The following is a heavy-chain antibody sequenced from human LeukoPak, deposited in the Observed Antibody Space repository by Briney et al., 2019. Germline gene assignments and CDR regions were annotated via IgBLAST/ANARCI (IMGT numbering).Heavy chain of an antibody. J-gene: IGHJ4*02. CDR1: GYTFTSYG. V-gene: IGHV1-18*01. D-gene: IGHD6-13*01. CDR3: ASTSIAAAGTAVDY. CDR2: ISAYNGNT. Sequence: GASVKVSCKASGYTFTSYGINWVRQAPGQGLEWMGWISAYNGNTNYAQKLQGRVTMTTDTSTSTAYMELRSLRSDDTAVYYCASTSIAAAGTAVDYWGQGTLVTVSS.